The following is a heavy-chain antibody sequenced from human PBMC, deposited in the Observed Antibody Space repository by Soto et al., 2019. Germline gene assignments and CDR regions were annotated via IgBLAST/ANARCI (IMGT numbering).Heavy chain of an antibody. CDR1: GFTFSNYA. J-gene: IGHJ6*02. CDR3: ANDYTYCSSSSCYGMDV. Sequence: GGSLRLSCAASGFTFSNYAVTWVRQAPGKGLEWVSTISGSGGSTYYADSVKGRFTISRDNSKNTLYLQMNSLRAEDTAVYYCANDYTYCSSSSCYGMDVWGQGTTVTVSS. CDR2: ISGSGGST. V-gene: IGHV3-23*01. D-gene: IGHD2-2*01.